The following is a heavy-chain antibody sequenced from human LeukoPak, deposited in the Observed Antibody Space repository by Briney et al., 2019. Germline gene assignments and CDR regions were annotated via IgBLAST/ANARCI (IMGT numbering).Heavy chain of an antibody. Sequence: GGSLRLSCAASGFTVSSNYMSWVRQAPGKGLEWVSVIYSGGSTYYADSVKGRFTISRDNSKDTLYLQMNSLRAEDTAEYYCARRCGGSCFYAFDIWGQGTMVTVSS. J-gene: IGHJ3*02. D-gene: IGHD2-15*01. CDR2: IYSGGST. CDR3: ARRCGGSCFYAFDI. CDR1: GFTVSSNY. V-gene: IGHV3-66*01.